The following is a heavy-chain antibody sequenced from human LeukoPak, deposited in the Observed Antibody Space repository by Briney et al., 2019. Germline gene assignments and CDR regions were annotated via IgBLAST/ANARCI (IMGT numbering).Heavy chain of an antibody. CDR3: ARPRYDFWSGYRYYYYYYYGMDV. J-gene: IGHJ6*02. Sequence: ASVKVSCKASGGTFSSYAISWVRQAPGQGLEWMGGIIPIFGTANYAQKFQGRVTITADESTSTAYMELSSLRSEDTAVYYCARPRYDFWSGYRYYYYYYYGMDVWGQGTTVTVSS. D-gene: IGHD3-3*01. V-gene: IGHV1-69*13. CDR2: IIPIFGTA. CDR1: GGTFSSYA.